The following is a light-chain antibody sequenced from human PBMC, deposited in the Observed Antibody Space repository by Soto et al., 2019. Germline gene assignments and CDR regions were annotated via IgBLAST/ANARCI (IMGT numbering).Light chain of an antibody. CDR1: YIGSKT. V-gene: IGLV3-21*02. CDR2: DDA. Sequence: SYELTQPPSVSVAPGQTARITCGGSYIGSKTVHWYQQKPGQAPVLVVSDDADRPSGIPERFSGSNSGNTAALTISRVEAGHEADYYCQVWDSNTDHVVFGGGTKLTVL. CDR3: QVWDSNTDHVV. J-gene: IGLJ2*01.